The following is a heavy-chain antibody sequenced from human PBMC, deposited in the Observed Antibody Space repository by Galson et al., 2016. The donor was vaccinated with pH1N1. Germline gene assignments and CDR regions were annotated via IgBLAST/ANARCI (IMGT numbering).Heavy chain of an antibody. CDR2: IYYTGST. Sequence: TLSLTCTVSGGSISSGGYYWSWIRQHPGKGLEWIGYIYYTGSTYYNPSLKSRVIISVDTSKNQVSLNLSSVTAADTAVYYCVRAYCDSSPRNWFDPWGQGTLVTVSS. J-gene: IGHJ5*02. CDR3: VRAYCDSSPRNWFDP. CDR1: GGSISSGGYY. D-gene: IGHD3-22*01. V-gene: IGHV4-31*03.